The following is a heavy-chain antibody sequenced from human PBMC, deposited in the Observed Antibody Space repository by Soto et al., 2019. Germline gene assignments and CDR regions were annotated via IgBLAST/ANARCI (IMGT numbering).Heavy chain of an antibody. V-gene: IGHV4-39*01. CDR3: ARQPAYESGGFAFDY. J-gene: IGHJ4*02. CDR2: IYYSGKT. D-gene: IGHD3-22*01. CDR1: GGSIRSGSYY. Sequence: QLQLQESGPGLVKTSETLSLTCTVSGGSIRSGSYYWAWIRQPPGKGLEWIGSIYYSGKTYYNPSLKSRVTKSVDTSKNQFSLKLSSVTAADTAVYYCARQPAYESGGFAFDYWGQGILVTVSS.